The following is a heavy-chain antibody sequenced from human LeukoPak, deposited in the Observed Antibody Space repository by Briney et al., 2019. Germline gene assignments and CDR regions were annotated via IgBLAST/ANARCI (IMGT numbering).Heavy chain of an antibody. CDR2: IYYSGST. CDR3: ARGAWQPAYDY. CDR1: GGSISSYY. J-gene: IGHJ4*02. Sequence: PSETLSLTCTVSGGSISSYYWSWIRQPPGKGLEWIGYIYYSGSTNYNPSLKSRVTISVDTSKNQFSLKLSSVTAADTAVYYCARGAWQPAYDYWGQGTLVTVSS. V-gene: IGHV4-59*01. D-gene: IGHD3-16*01.